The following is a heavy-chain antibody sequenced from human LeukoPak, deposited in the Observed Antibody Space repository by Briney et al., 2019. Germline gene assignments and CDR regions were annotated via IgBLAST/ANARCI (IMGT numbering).Heavy chain of an antibody. CDR2: ISGNGGTT. CDR1: GFTFSTYS. J-gene: IGHJ4*02. D-gene: IGHD5-12*01. V-gene: IGHV3-64*01. CDR3: ARRSSAPTNYFDY. Sequence: PGGSLRLSCAASGFTFSTYSMNWVRQAPGKGLEYVSTISGNGGTTYYANSVKGRFTISRDNSKNTLYLQMGSLRPEDTAVYFCARRSSAPTNYFDYWGQGTLVTVSS.